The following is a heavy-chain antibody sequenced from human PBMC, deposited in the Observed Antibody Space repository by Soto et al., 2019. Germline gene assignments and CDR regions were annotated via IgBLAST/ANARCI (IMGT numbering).Heavy chain of an antibody. J-gene: IGHJ6*02. Sequence: PGGSLRLSCAASGFMFSSYVISWVRQAPGKGLEWVANIRQDGSDEYFVDSVKGRFTISRDNAKNSLYLQMNSLRAEDTAVYKCARWNYGMDVWGQGTTVTVSS. CDR1: GFMFSSYV. CDR2: IRQDGSDE. V-gene: IGHV3-7*03. CDR3: ARWNYGMDV.